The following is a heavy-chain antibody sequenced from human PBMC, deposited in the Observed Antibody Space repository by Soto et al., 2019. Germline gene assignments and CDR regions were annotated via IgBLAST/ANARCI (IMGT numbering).Heavy chain of an antibody. Sequence: GGSLRLSCAASGFTFDYYAMHWVRQAPGKGLEWVSGISWNSGSIGYADSVKGRFTISRDNAKNSLYLQMNSLRVDDTALYYCASSGSSGWYGDSWFDPWGQGTLVTVSS. J-gene: IGHJ5*02. V-gene: IGHV3-9*01. D-gene: IGHD6-19*01. CDR2: ISWNSGSI. CDR3: ASSGSSGWYGDSWFDP. CDR1: GFTFDYYA.